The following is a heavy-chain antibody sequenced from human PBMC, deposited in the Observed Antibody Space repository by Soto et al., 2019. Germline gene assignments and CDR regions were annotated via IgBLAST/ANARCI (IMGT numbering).Heavy chain of an antibody. CDR2: IYSGRST. D-gene: IGHD1-26*01. V-gene: IGHV3-53*04. J-gene: IGHJ4*02. Sequence: EVQLVESGGGLVQPGGSLRLSCAASGFTVSSNYMSWFRQAPGKGLEWVSVIYSGRSTYYADSVKGRFTISRHNSKNTLYLQMNSLRAEDTAVYYCARSAVVGATGPGYWGQGTLVTVSS. CDR3: ARSAVVGATGPGY. CDR1: GFTVSSNY.